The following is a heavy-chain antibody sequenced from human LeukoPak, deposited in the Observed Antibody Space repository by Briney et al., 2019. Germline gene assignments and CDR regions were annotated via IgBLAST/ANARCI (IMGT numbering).Heavy chain of an antibody. CDR3: ARAPPRYDILTA. V-gene: IGHV1-46*01. D-gene: IGHD3-9*01. Sequence: APVKVSCKASGYTFTSYYMHWVRQAPGQGLEWMGITNPSGGSTSYAQKFQGRVTMTRDTSTSTVYMELSSLRSEDTAVYYCARAPPRYDILTAWGQGTLVTVSS. CDR2: TNPSGGST. CDR1: GYTFTSYY. J-gene: IGHJ5*02.